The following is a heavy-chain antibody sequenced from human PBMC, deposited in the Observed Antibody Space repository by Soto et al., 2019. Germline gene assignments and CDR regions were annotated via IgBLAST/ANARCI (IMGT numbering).Heavy chain of an antibody. CDR1: GFTFDDYA. D-gene: IGHD6-13*01. CDR3: ARATYSSSHSPGY. V-gene: IGHV3-9*01. CDR2: ISCNSGSI. Sequence: EVQLVESGGGLVQPGRSLRLSCAASGFTFDDYAMHWVRQAPGKGLEWVSGISCNSGSIGYADSVKGRFTISRDNAKNSLYLNMNSLRAEDTALYYCARATYSSSHSPGYWGQGTLVTVSS. J-gene: IGHJ4*02.